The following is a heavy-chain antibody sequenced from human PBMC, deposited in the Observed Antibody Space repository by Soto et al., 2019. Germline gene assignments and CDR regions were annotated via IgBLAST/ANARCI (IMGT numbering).Heavy chain of an antibody. CDR1: GFTFSSYA. CDR3: ANTYMDGGSCSGGSCYRPARLGDAFDI. Sequence: QPGGSLRLSCAASGFTFSSYAMSWVRQAPGKGLEWVSAISGSGGSTYYADSVKGRFTISRDNSKNTLYPQMNSLRAEDTAVYYCANTYMDGGSCSGGSCYRPARLGDAFDIWGQGTMVTVSS. CDR2: ISGSGGST. D-gene: IGHD2-15*01. V-gene: IGHV3-23*01. J-gene: IGHJ3*02.